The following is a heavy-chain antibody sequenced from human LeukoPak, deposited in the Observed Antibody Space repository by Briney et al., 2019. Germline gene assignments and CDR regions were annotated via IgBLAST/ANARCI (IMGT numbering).Heavy chain of an antibody. V-gene: IGHV4-61*02. J-gene: IGHJ6*03. Sequence: SQTLSLTCTVSGGSISSGSYYWSWIRQPAGKGLEWIGRIYTSGSTNYNPSLKSRVTISVDTSKNQFSLKLSSVTAADTAVYYCARVGAAGLFYYYYYMDVWGKGTTVTVSS. CDR2: IYTSGST. CDR1: GGSISSGSYY. CDR3: ARVGAAGLFYYYYYMDV. D-gene: IGHD6-13*01.